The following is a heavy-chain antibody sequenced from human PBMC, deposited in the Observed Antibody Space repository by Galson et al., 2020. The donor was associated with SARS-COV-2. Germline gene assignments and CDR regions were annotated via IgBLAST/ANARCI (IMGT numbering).Heavy chain of an antibody. CDR2: IYYSGHT. V-gene: IGHV4-59*08. CDR3: AGRTFGSGSPCTFWYFDL. D-gene: IGHD3-10*01. CDR1: GGSMSTYY. J-gene: IGHJ2*01. Sequence: SQTLSLTCSLFGGSMSTYYWSWIRPTPRRGLEWIGYIYYSGHTMYNPSLKSRVTMSRLTSEDQFSLTLTSVTAADTAVYFCAGRTFGSGSPCTFWYFDLWGRGTPVTVSS.